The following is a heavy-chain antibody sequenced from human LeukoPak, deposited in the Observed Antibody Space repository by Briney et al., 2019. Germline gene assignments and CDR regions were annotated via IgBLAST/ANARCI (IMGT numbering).Heavy chain of an antibody. J-gene: IGHJ5*02. Sequence: PGGSLRLSCASSGFTFSSYTMSWVRKAPGKGLEWIGYLSYSGSTNYSPSLKSRVTMSVDTSKNQFSLKLSSVTAADTAVYYCARHRGYDGSTYYRWFDPWGQGTLVTLSS. CDR1: GFTFSSYT. V-gene: IGHV4-59*08. CDR2: LSYSGST. D-gene: IGHD3-22*01. CDR3: ARHRGYDGSTYYRWFDP.